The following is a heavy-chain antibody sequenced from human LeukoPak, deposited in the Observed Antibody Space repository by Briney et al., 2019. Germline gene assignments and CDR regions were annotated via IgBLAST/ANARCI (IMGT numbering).Heavy chain of an antibody. CDR3: ARGQIWFGELLPPDY. CDR2: ASAYNGNT. J-gene: IGHJ4*02. V-gene: IGHV1-18*01. D-gene: IGHD3-10*01. CDR1: GYTFTSYG. Sequence: ASVKVSCKASGYTFTSYGISWVRQAPGQGLEWMGWASAYNGNTNYAQKLQGRVTMTTDTSTSTAYMELRSLRSDDTAVYYCARGQIWFGELLPPDYWGQGTLVTVSS.